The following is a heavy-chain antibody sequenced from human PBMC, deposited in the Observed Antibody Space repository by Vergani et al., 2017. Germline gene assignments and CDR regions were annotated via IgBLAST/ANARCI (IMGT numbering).Heavy chain of an antibody. CDR3: ASFCSSTCCFYFDY. CDR1: GGTFSSYT. J-gene: IGHJ4*02. D-gene: IGHD2-2*01. CDR2: IIPILGIA. V-gene: IGHV1-69*02. Sequence: QVQLVQSGAEVKKPGSSVKVSCKASGGTFSSYTISWVRQAPGQGLEWMGRIIPILGIANYAQKFQGRVTITADKSTSTAYMELSSLRSEDTAVYYCASFCSSTCCFYFDYWGQGTLVTVSS.